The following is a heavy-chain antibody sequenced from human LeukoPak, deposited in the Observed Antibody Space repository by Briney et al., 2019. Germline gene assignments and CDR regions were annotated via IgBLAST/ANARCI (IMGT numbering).Heavy chain of an antibody. D-gene: IGHD3-10*01. J-gene: IGHJ4*02. V-gene: IGHV4-30-4*01. Sequence: SETLSLTCTVSGGSISSDDYHWSWIRQPPGKGLEWIGYIYYSGSTYYNPSLKSRVTISVDTSKNQFSLKLSSVTAADTAVYYCARVTRNYGSGSYYFAYWGQGTLVTVSS. CDR2: IYYSGST. CDR3: ARVTRNYGSGSYYFAY. CDR1: GGSISSDDYH.